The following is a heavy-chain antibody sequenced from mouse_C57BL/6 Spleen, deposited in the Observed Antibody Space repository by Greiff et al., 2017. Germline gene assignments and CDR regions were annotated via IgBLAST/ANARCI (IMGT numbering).Heavy chain of an antibody. Sequence: EVKLVESGGGLVKPGGSLKLSCAASGFTFSDYGMHWVRQAPEKGLEWVAYISSGSSTIYYADTVKGRFTISRDNDKNTLFLQMTSLRSEDTAMYYCARRDGSSPYWYFDVWGTGTTVTVSS. J-gene: IGHJ1*03. CDR1: GFTFSDYG. CDR3: ARRDGSSPYWYFDV. D-gene: IGHD1-1*01. CDR2: ISSGSSTI. V-gene: IGHV5-17*01.